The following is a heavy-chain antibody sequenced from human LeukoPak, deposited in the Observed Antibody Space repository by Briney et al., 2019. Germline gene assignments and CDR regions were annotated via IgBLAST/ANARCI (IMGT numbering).Heavy chain of an antibody. J-gene: IGHJ3*02. CDR1: GDSTNTYF. D-gene: IGHD6-13*01. CDR3: AREVAAAGAFDI. Sequence: SETLSLTCTISGDSTNTYFWSWIRQPPGKGLEWIGEIYHSGSTNYNPSLKSRVTISVDKSKNQFSLKLSSVTAADTAVYYCAREVAAAGAFDIWGQGTMVTVSS. V-gene: IGHV4-59*12. CDR2: IYHSGST.